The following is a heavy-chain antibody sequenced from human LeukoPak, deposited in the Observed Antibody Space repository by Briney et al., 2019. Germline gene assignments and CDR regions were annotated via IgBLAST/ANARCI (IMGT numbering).Heavy chain of an antibody. CDR2: IYGSGST. J-gene: IGHJ4*02. CDR1: DYSISSGYY. V-gene: IGHV4-38-2*02. D-gene: IGHD6-13*01. Sequence: PSETLSLTCTVSDYSISSGYYWGWIRQPPGKGLEWIGSIYGSGSTYYNPSLKSRVTISVDTSKNQFSLKLISVTAADTAVYYCARVQWVAAGFFDYWGQGTLVTVSS. CDR3: ARVQWVAAGFFDY.